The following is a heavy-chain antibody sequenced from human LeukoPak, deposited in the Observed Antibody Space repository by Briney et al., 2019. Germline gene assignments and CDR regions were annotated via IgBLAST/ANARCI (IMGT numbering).Heavy chain of an antibody. CDR3: AKDPNFYYCMDV. CDR1: GFTLSSYD. V-gene: IGHV3-23*01. J-gene: IGHJ6*03. CDR2: ISGSGGST. Sequence: GGSLRLSCAASGFTLSSYDMSWVRQAPGKGLEWVSAISGSGGSTYYADSVKGRFTISRDNSKNTLYLQMNSLRAEDTAVYYCAKDPNFYYCMDVWGKGTTVTISS.